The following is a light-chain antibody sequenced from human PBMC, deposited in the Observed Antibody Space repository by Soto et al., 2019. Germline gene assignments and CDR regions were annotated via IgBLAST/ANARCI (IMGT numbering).Light chain of an antibody. Sequence: EIFLRQSPAILSLSLWEIATLSWRASQSVIRYLAWYQQKPGQAPRLLIYDTSNRATGVPARFSGSGSGTDFTLTVSRLEPEDSAVYYCQFYGSSLITFGQGTRLEIK. V-gene: IGKV3-11*01. J-gene: IGKJ5*01. CDR1: QSVIRY. CDR2: DTS. CDR3: QFYGSSLIT.